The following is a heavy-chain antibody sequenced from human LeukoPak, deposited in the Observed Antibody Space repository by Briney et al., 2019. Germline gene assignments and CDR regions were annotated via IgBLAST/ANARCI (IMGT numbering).Heavy chain of an antibody. CDR1: GFTFSSYW. D-gene: IGHD3-3*01. CDR3: ANSDHDFWSGYSGDY. Sequence: GGSLRLSCAASGFTFSSYWMHWVRQAPGKGLVWVSRINSDGSSTSYADSVKGRFTISRDNAKNTLYLQMNSLRAEDTAVYYCANSDHDFWSGYSGDYWGQGTLVTVPS. J-gene: IGHJ4*02. V-gene: IGHV3-74*01. CDR2: INSDGSST.